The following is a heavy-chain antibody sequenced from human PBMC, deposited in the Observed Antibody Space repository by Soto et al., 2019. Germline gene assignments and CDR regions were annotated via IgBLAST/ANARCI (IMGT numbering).Heavy chain of an antibody. D-gene: IGHD1-20*01. CDR3: TTESYTTITIIRFDD. CDR1: GFTFSNDW. V-gene: IGHV3-15*07. J-gene: IGHJ4*01. CDR2: VKSKTHGGTT. Sequence: PAGSLRLSCAASGFTFSNDWINWVRQAPGKGLEWVGRVKSKTHGGTTDYAKNVKGRFAITSNDSNNMVYLQMNSLKIENTDVYYCTTESYTTITIIRFDDWGHGTRVTVS.